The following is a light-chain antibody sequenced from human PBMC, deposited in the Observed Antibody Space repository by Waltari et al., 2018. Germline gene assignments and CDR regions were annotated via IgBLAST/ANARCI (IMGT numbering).Light chain of an antibody. J-gene: IGLJ3*02. V-gene: IGLV8-61*01. Sequence: QTVVTQEPSFSVSPGGTVTLTCGLSSGSVSSAYFPSWYQQTPGQAPRMLIHSTTTPSSGVPDRFSGSILGNKAALTSTGAQAEDESDYYCALYMGNGISVFGGGTRLTVL. CDR2: STT. CDR3: ALYMGNGISV. CDR1: SGSVSSAYF.